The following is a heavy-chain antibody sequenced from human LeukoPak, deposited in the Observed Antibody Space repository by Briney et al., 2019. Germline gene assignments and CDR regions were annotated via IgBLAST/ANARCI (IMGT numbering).Heavy chain of an antibody. V-gene: IGHV4-61*02. D-gene: IGHD3-22*01. Sequence: SETLSLTCTVSGNSISSGDNYWSWIRQPAGEGLEWIGRIYTSGSTNYNPSLKSRVTISGDTSKNQFSLRLSSVTAADTAVYYCARASYSYDINGWVPFDYWGQGTLVTVSS. CDR1: GNSISSGDNY. CDR2: IYTSGST. CDR3: ARASYSYDINGWVPFDY. J-gene: IGHJ4*02.